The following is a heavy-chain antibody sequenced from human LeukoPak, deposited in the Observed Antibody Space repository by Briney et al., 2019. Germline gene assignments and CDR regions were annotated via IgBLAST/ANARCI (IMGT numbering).Heavy chain of an antibody. V-gene: IGHV1-3*03. D-gene: IGHD6-13*01. Sequence: GASVKVSCEASGYTFTSYGISWVRQAPGQRLEWMGWINAGNGNTKYSQEFQGRVTITRDTSASTAYMELSSLRSEDMAVYYCARDRGSSWGDYYYYYMDVWGKGTTVTVSS. J-gene: IGHJ6*03. CDR3: ARDRGSSWGDYYYYYMDV. CDR2: INAGNGNT. CDR1: GYTFTSYG.